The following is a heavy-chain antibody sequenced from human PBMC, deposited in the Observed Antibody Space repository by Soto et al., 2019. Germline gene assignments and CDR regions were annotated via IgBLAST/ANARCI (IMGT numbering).Heavy chain of an antibody. V-gene: IGHV3-23*01. D-gene: IGHD3-16*02. CDR2: ISGSGGST. Sequence: PGGSLRLSCAASGFTFSSYAMSWVRQAPGKGLEWVSAISGSGGSTYYADSVKGRFTISRDNSKNTLYLQMNSLRAEDTAVYYCAKGHSSDDYVWGSYPAWFDPWGQGTLVTVSS. CDR3: AKGHSSDDYVWGSYPAWFDP. CDR1: GFTFSSYA. J-gene: IGHJ5*02.